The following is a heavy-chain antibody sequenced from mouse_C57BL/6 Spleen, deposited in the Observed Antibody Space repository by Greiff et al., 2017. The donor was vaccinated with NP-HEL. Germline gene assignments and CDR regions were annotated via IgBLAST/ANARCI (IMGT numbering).Heavy chain of an antibody. J-gene: IGHJ2*01. Sequence: EVQLQESGPGLVKPSQSLSLTCSVTGYSITSGYYWNWIRQFPGNKLEWMGYISYDGSNNYNPSLKNRISINRDTSKNQFFLKLNSVTTEDTATYYCARGVTVDYWGQGTTLTVSS. V-gene: IGHV3-6*01. D-gene: IGHD2-2*01. CDR3: ARGVTVDY. CDR2: ISYDGSN. CDR1: GYSITSGYY.